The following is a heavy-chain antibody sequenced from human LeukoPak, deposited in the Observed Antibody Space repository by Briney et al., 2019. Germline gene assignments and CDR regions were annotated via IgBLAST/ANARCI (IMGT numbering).Heavy chain of an antibody. CDR3: ASHLLQDSSGYPPYYFDY. J-gene: IGHJ4*02. V-gene: IGHV4-39*01. Sequence: SETLSLTCTVSGGSISSSSYYWGWIRQPPGKGLEWVGSIYYSGSTYYNPSLKSRVTISVDTSKNQFSLKLSSVTAADTAVYYCASHLLQDSSGYPPYYFDYWGQGTLVTVSS. CDR2: IYYSGST. D-gene: IGHD3-22*01. CDR1: GGSISSSSYY.